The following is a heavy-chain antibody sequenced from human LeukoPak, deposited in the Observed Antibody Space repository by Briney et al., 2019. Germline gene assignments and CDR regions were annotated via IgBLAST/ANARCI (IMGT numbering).Heavy chain of an antibody. D-gene: IGHD3-3*01. CDR1: GYTCTSYG. V-gene: IGHV1-18*01. Sequence: ASVKVSCKASGYTCTSYGISWVRQAPGQGLEWMGWVSAYNGNTNYAQKLQGRVTMTTDTSTSTAYMELRSLRSDDTAVYYCARRAGVGITIFGVVRGYYYYGMDVWGQGTTVTVSS. CDR3: ARRAGVGITIFGVVRGYYYYGMDV. J-gene: IGHJ6*02. CDR2: VSAYNGNT.